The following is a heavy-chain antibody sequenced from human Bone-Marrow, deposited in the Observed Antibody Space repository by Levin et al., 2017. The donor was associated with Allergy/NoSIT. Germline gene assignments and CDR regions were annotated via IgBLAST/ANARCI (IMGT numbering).Heavy chain of an antibody. CDR3: TRSWIKIWTPDFDY. CDR1: GYTFTSHH. CDR2: INPGDGDS. Sequence: GASVKVSCKASGYTFTSHHIHWVRRAPGQGLEWMGRINPGDGDSYYVQKFQDRVIMTRDTSIDTVHLELSKLTSDDTAIYFCTRSWIKIWTPDFDYWGQGTLVTVSS. V-gene: IGHV1-2*06. D-gene: IGHD3/OR15-3a*01. J-gene: IGHJ4*02.